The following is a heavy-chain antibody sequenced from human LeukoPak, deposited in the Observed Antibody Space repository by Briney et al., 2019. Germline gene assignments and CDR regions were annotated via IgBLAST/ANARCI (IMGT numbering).Heavy chain of an antibody. CDR2: MNPNSGST. V-gene: IGHV1-8*03. Sequence: ASVKVSCKASGYTFTSYDINWVRQATGQGREWMGWMNPNSGSTGYAQKFQGRVTITRNTSISTAYMELSGLRSEDTAVYYCARGRSTGYPYYFEYWGQGTLVTVSS. D-gene: IGHD5-12*01. J-gene: IGHJ4*02. CDR1: GYTFTSYD. CDR3: ARGRSTGYPYYFEY.